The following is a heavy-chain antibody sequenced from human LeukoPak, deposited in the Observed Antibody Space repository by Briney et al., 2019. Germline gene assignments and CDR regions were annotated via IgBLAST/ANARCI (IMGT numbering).Heavy chain of an antibody. CDR3: ARGGSSWPIPPHWFDY. V-gene: IGHV4-61*02. D-gene: IGHD6-13*01. CDR1: GDSITTGNYY. Sequence: SETLSLTCTVSGDSITTGNYYWSCVRQPAGKGLECIGRVYTSGATNSNPPLKNRVSISIDPSKNQFFLDLDSVTAADTAVYYCARGGSSWPIPPHWFDYWGPGVLVTVSS. CDR2: VYTSGAT. J-gene: IGHJ4*02.